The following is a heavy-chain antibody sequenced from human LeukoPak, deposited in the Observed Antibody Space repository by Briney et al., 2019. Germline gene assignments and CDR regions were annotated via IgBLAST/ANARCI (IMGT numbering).Heavy chain of an antibody. CDR2: ISSSSSYI. J-gene: IGHJ5*02. Sequence: GGSLRLSCAASGYTFSSYSMNWVRQAPGKGLEWVSSISSSSSYIYYADSVKGRFTISRDNAKNSLYLQMNSLRAEDTAVYYCARDRDDYYGSGSYFDHWGQGTLVTVSS. CDR1: GYTFSSYS. CDR3: ARDRDDYYGSGSYFDH. V-gene: IGHV3-21*01. D-gene: IGHD3-10*01.